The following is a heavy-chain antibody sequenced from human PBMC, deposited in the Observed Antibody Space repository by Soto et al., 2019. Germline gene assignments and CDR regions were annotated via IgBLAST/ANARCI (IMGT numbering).Heavy chain of an antibody. V-gene: IGHV4-31*03. CDR1: GGSITSGGYY. CDR2: SFHSGST. Sequence: QVQLQESGPGLVKPSQTLSLTCNVSGGSITSGGYYWAWIRQHPGGGLEWIGHSFHSGSTHYNPSLRSRVTTSVDTSKNQFSLKLSSVTAADTAVYYCARGGTEDNWFAPWGQGTLVTVSS. CDR3: ARGGTEDNWFAP. J-gene: IGHJ5*02.